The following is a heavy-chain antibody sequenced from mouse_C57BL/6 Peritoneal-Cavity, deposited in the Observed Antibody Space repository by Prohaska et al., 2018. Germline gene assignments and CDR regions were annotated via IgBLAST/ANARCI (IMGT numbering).Heavy chain of an antibody. J-gene: IGHJ1*03. CDR3: AGDREGYWYFDV. Sequence: QMQLQESGPGLVKPSQSLFLTCSITGFPITSGYYWIWIRQSPGKPLEWMGYITHSGETFYNPSLQSPISITRETSKNQFFRQLNSVTTEDTAMYYCAGDREGYWYFDVWGTGTTVTVSS. CDR2: ITHSGET. V-gene: IGHV12-3*01. CDR1: GFPITSGYY.